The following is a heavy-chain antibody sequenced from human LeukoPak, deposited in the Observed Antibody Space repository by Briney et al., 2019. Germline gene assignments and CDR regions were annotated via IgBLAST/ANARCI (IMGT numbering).Heavy chain of an antibody. CDR3: ARGGYVAAAGTAY. CDR1: GFTFSSYA. Sequence: PGRSLRLSCAASGFTFSSYAMHWVRQAPGKGLEWVAVISYDGSNKYYADSVKGRFTISRDNSKNTLYLQMNSLRAEDTAVYYCARGGYVAAAGTAYWGQGTLVTVSS. V-gene: IGHV3-30-3*01. CDR2: ISYDGSNK. D-gene: IGHD6-13*01. J-gene: IGHJ4*02.